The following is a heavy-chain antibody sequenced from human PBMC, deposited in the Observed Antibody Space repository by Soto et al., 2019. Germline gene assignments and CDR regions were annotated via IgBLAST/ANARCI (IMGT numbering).Heavy chain of an antibody. CDR1: GGSISSSYW. Sequence: SETLSLTCAVSGGSISSSYWWSWVRQPPGKGLEWIGEIYHSGSTNYNPSLKSRVTISVDKSKSQFSLKLSSVTAADTAVYYCASKIYYHDDNGHYLDYWGQGTPVTVSS. D-gene: IGHD3-22*01. CDR2: IYHSGST. J-gene: IGHJ4*02. CDR3: ASKIYYHDDNGHYLDY. V-gene: IGHV4-4*02.